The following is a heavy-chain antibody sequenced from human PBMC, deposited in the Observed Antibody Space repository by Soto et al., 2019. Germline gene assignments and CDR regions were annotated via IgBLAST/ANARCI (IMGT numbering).Heavy chain of an antibody. CDR3: ARGRYDYVWGISRYFDC. Sequence: ASVKVSCKASGYTFTSYDINWVRQATGQGLEWMGWMNPNSGNTGYAQKFQGRVTMTRNTYISTAYMELSSLRSEDTAVYYCARGRYDYVWGISRYFDCFGQGTLVTVCS. J-gene: IGHJ4*02. D-gene: IGHD3-16*01. CDR2: MNPNSGNT. CDR1: GYTFTSYD. V-gene: IGHV1-8*01.